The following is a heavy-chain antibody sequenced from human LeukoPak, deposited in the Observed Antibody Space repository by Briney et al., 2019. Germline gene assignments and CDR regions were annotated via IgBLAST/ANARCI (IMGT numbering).Heavy chain of an antibody. CDR2: ISSSSSYI. CDR1: GFTFSSYS. Sequence: GGSLRLSCAASGFTFSSYSMNWVRQAPGKGLESVSSISSSSSYIYYADSVKGRFTISRDNAKNSLYLQMNSLRAEDTAVYYRARQRTIVVVPAAIGPRDYYYGMDVWGQGTTVTVSS. D-gene: IGHD2-2*02. V-gene: IGHV3-21*01. CDR3: ARQRTIVVVPAAIGPRDYYYGMDV. J-gene: IGHJ6*02.